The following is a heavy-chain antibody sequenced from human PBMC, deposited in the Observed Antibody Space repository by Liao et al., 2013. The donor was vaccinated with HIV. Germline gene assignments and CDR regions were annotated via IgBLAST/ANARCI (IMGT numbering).Heavy chain of an antibody. CDR3: ARDYNLLIDP. J-gene: IGHJ5*02. CDR1: GGSFSGYY. D-gene: IGHD1-1*01. Sequence: QVHLQQWGAGLLKPSETLSLTCAVYGGSFSGYYWSWIRQPAGKGLEWIGRIYTSGSTNYNPSLKSRVTMSVDTSKNQFSLKLSSVTAADTAVYYCARDYNLLIDPSGPGNPWSPSPQ. V-gene: IGHV4-59*10. CDR2: IYTSGST.